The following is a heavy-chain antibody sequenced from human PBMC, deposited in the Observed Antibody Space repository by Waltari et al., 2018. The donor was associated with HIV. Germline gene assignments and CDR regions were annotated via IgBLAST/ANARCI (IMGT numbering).Heavy chain of an antibody. CDR3: ARELRAGGHYYYGMDV. D-gene: IGHD2-8*02. J-gene: IGHJ6*02. CDR1: GYTFTGYY. V-gene: IGHV1-2*02. CDR2: ITPNSGGT. Sequence: QVQLVQSGAEVKKPGASVKVSCKASGYTFTGYYMHWVRQAPGQGLEWMGWITPNSGGTNYAQKFQGRVTMTRDTSISTAYMELSRLRSDDTAVYYCARELRAGGHYYYGMDVWGQGTTVTVSS.